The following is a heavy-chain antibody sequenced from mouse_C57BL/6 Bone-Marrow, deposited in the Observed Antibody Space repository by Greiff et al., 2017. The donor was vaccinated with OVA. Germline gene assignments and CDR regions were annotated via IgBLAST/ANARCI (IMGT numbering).Heavy chain of an antibody. D-gene: IGHD2-5*01. CDR1: GFTFSDYY. V-gene: IGHV5-12*01. Sequence: DVKLVESGGGLVQPGGSLKLSCAASGFTFSDYYMYWVRQTPEKRLEWVAYISNGGGSTYYPDTVKGRFTISRDNAKNTLYLQMSRLKSEDTAVYYCARHYDSNPYAMDYWGQGTSGTVSS. J-gene: IGHJ4*01. CDR2: ISNGGGST. CDR3: ARHYDSNPYAMDY.